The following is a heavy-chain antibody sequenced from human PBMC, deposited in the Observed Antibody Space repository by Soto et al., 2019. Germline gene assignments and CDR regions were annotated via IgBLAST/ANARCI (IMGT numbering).Heavy chain of an antibody. CDR2: ISYDGSNK. Sequence: PGGSLRLSCAASGFTFSSYAMHWVRQAPGKGLEWVAVISYDGSNKYYADSVKGRFTISRDNSKNTLCLQMDSLRAEDTAVYYCARHSSGCHDYWGQGTLVTVSS. V-gene: IGHV3-30-3*01. CDR1: GFTFSSYA. J-gene: IGHJ4*02. CDR3: ARHSSGCHDY. D-gene: IGHD6-19*01.